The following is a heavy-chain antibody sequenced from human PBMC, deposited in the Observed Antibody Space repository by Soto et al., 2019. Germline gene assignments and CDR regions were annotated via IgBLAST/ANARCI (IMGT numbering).Heavy chain of an antibody. V-gene: IGHV3-7*03. CDR3: ARYRSLDP. CDR2: IKEDGSEK. D-gene: IGHD3-16*02. CDR1: GFILRNYW. Sequence: EVQLVESGGGLVQPWGSLRLSCADSGFILRNYWMSWVRQAPGMGLQWVASIKEDGSEKYYVDPVKGRFTISRENAKNSLYLQMNSLRAEDTAVYYCARYRSLDPWGQGILVTVSS. J-gene: IGHJ5*02.